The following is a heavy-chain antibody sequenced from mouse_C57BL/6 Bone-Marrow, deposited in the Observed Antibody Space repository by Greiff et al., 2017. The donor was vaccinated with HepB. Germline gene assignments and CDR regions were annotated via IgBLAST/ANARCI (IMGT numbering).Heavy chain of an antibody. CDR1: GFNIKDDY. D-gene: IGHD1-1*01. V-gene: IGHV14-4*01. Sequence: VQLQQSGAELVRPGASVKLSCTASGFNIKDDYMHWVKQRPEQGLEWIGWIDPENGDTEYASKFQGKATITADTSSNTAYLQRSSLTSEDTAVYYCTSNPRYYYGSSYWYFDVWGTGTTVTVSS. CDR2: IDPENGDT. J-gene: IGHJ1*03. CDR3: TSNPRYYYGSSYWYFDV.